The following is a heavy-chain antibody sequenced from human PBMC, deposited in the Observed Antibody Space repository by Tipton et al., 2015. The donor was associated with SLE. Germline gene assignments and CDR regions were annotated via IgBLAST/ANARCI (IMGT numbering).Heavy chain of an antibody. D-gene: IGHD3-3*01. J-gene: IGHJ6*02. CDR2: INPNSGGT. V-gene: IGHV1-2*02. Sequence: QLVQSGAEVKKPGASVKVSCKPSGYTFTAYYIHWVRQAPGQGLEWMGWINPNSGGTNYAQNFQGRVTMTRDTSINTTYMELSRLRSDDTAVYYCSGLRFLEWLPDYYYYYAMDVWGQGTTVTVSS. CDR3: SGLRFLEWLPDYYYYYAMDV. CDR1: GYTFTAYY.